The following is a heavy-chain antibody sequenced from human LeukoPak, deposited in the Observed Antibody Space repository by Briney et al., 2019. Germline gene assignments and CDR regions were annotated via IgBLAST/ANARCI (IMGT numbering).Heavy chain of an antibody. CDR1: GGSISSGSYY. D-gene: IGHD2-2*01. V-gene: IGHV4-61*02. Sequence: PSETLSLTCTVSGGSISSGSYYWSWIRQPAGKGLEWIGRIYTSGSTNYNPSLKSRVTISVDTSKNQFSLKVSPVTAADTAVYYCARDAGHQLSRRNYYAMDVWGQGTTVTVSS. J-gene: IGHJ6*02. CDR3: ARDAGHQLSRRNYYAMDV. CDR2: IYTSGST.